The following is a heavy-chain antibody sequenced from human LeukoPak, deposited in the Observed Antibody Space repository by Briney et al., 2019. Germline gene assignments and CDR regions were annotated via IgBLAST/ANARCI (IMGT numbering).Heavy chain of an antibody. CDR3: ARITEMATTWAAFDI. CDR1: VFTFSSYC. J-gene: IGHJ3*02. CDR2: RKQDGSEK. D-gene: IGHD5-24*01. V-gene: IGHV3-7*01. Sequence: GGSLRLSCAAAVFTFSSYCVSWVRQATGKGLEWVANRKQDGSEKYYVDSVKGRFTISRDNAKNSLYLQMNSLRAEDTAVYYCARITEMATTWAAFDIWGQGTMVTVSS.